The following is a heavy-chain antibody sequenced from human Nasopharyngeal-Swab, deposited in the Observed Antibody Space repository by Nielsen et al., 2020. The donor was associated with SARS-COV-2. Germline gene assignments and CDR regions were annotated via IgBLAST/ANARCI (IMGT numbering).Heavy chain of an antibody. V-gene: IGHV3-30*18. CDR2: ISHDGNKQ. D-gene: IGHD2-21*01. CDR3: AKAFLRDNVDYYYVEDLFDS. Sequence: GGSLRLSCAGSGFTFSSYAMHWVRQAPGKGLEWVAVISHDGNKQQYAASAEGRVIISRDNSKNTLYLYMNSLRADDTAVYYCAKAFLRDNVDYYYVEDLFDSWGQGTLVTVSS. CDR1: GFTFSSYA. J-gene: IGHJ4*02.